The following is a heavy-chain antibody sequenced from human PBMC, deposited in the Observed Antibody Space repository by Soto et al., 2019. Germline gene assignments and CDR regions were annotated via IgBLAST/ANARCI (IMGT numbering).Heavy chain of an antibody. CDR2: IYYSGST. D-gene: IGHD5-18*01. CDR1: GGSISSYY. Sequence: PSETLSLTCTVSGGSISSYYWSWIRQPPGKGLEWIGYIYYSGSTNYNPSLKSRVTISVDTSKNQFSLKLSSVTAADTAVYYCARLGSYGNDIFDYWGQGTLVTVSS. CDR3: ARLGSYGNDIFDY. V-gene: IGHV4-59*01. J-gene: IGHJ4*02.